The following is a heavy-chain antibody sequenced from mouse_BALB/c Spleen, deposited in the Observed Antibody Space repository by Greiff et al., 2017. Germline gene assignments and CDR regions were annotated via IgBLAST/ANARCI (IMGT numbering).Heavy chain of an antibody. V-gene: IGHV5-17*02. CDR1: GFTFSSFG. J-gene: IGHJ4*01. CDR3: ARSGRLRAMDY. Sequence: EVHLVESGGGLVQPGGSRKLSCAASGFTFSSFGMHWVRQAPEQGLEWVAYISSGSSTIYYADTVKGRCTISRDNPKNTLFLQMTSLRSEDTAMYYCARSGRLRAMDYWGQGTSVTVSS. CDR2: ISSGSSTI. D-gene: IGHD1-2*01.